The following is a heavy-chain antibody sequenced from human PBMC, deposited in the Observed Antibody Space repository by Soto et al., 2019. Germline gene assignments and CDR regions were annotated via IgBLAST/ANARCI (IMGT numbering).Heavy chain of an antibody. CDR2: TYYRSRWYN. Sequence: SQTLSLTCVISGDSVSSNSAAWNWIRQSPSRGLEWLGRTYYRSRWYNDYAVSVRSRITVNADTSKNQLSLHLNSLTPEDTAVYYCVRSRVFTEVRDSTNYYYYYGMDVWGQGSTVTVSS. V-gene: IGHV6-1*01. J-gene: IGHJ6*02. CDR3: VRSRVFTEVRDSTNYYYYYGMDV. CDR1: GDSVSSNSAA. D-gene: IGHD2-21*01.